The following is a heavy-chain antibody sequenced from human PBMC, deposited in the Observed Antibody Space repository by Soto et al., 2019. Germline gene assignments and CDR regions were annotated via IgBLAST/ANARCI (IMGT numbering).Heavy chain of an antibody. CDR2: ISAYNGNT. V-gene: IGHV1-18*01. Sequence: ASVKVSCKASGYTFTSYGISWVRQAPGQGLEWMGWISAYNGNTNYAQKLQGRVTMTTDTSTSTAYMELRSLRSDDTAVYYCARGESSSQQYPSHYYYYMDVWGKGTTVTVSS. D-gene: IGHD6-13*01. CDR3: ARGESSSQQYPSHYYYYMDV. J-gene: IGHJ6*03. CDR1: GYTFTSYG.